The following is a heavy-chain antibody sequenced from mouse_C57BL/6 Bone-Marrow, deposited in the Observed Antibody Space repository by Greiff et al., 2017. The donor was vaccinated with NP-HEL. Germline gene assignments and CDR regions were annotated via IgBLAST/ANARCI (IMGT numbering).Heavy chain of an antibody. CDR1: GYTFTSYW. CDR2: IDPSDSYT. CDR3: ARYRGYSNYG. Sequence: QVQLQQPGAELVKPGASVKLSCKASGYTFTSYWMQWVKQRPGQGLAWIGEIDPSDSYTNYNQKFKGKATLTVDTSSSTAYMQLSSLTSEDSAVYYCARYRGYSNYGWGQGTTLTVSS. J-gene: IGHJ2*01. V-gene: IGHV1-50*01. D-gene: IGHD2-5*01.